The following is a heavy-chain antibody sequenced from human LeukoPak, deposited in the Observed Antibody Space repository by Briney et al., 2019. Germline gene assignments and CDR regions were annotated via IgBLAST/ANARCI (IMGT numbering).Heavy chain of an antibody. Sequence: RASETLSLTCTVSGGSISSYYWSWIRRPPGKGLEWIGYIYYSGSTNYNPSLKSRVTISVDTSKNQFSLKLSSVTAADTAVYYCARDDRFGYDSSGYSEWGQGTLVTVSS. V-gene: IGHV4-59*01. D-gene: IGHD3-22*01. J-gene: IGHJ4*02. CDR3: ARDDRFGYDSSGYSE. CDR1: GGSISSYY. CDR2: IYYSGST.